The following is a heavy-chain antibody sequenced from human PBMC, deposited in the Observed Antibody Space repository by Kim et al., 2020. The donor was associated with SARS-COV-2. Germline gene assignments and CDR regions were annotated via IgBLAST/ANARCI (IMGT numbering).Heavy chain of an antibody. D-gene: IGHD5-18*01. CDR3: TTVVDTETAWDYYGMDV. V-gene: IGHV3-15*01. J-gene: IGHJ6*02. CDR1: GFTFSNAW. Sequence: GGSLRLSCAASGFTFSNAWMSWVRQAPGKGLEWVGRIKSKTDGGTTDYAAPVKGRFTISRDDSKNTLYLQMNSLKTEDTAVYYCTTVVDTETAWDYYGMDVWGQGTTVTVSS. CDR2: IKSKTDGGTT.